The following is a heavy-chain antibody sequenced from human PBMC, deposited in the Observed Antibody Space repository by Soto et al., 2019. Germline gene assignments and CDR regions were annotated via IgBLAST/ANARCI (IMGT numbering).Heavy chain of an antibody. CDR1: GFTFSDYY. Sequence: QVQLVESGGGLVKPGGSLRLSCAASGFTFSDYYMSWIRQAPGKGLEWVSYISSSSSYTNYADSVKGRFTISRDNAKNSLYLQMNSLRAEDTAVYYCASTTTAGYYYDSSGYLKGAFDIWGQGTMVTVSS. J-gene: IGHJ3*02. CDR3: ASTTTAGYYYDSSGYLKGAFDI. CDR2: ISSSSSYT. D-gene: IGHD3-22*01. V-gene: IGHV3-11*06.